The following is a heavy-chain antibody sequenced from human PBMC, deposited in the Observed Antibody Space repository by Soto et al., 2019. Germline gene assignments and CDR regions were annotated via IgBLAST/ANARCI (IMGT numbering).Heavy chain of an antibody. V-gene: IGHV4-4*07. J-gene: IGHJ5*02. CDR2: IYATGTT. D-gene: IGHD1-1*01. CDR3: VRDGTKTLRDWFDP. CDR1: GASISGFY. Sequence: NPXETLTFSCTVSGASISGFYWSWIRKSAGKGLEWIGRIYATGTTDYNPSLKSRVMMSVDTSKKQFSLKLRSVTAADTAVYYCVRDGTKTLRDWFDPWGQGISVTVSS.